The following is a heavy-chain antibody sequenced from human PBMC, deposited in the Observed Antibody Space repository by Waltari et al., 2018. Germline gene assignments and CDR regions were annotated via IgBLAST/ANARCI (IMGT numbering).Heavy chain of an antibody. CDR1: GGTFSSYA. CDR3: ARAGGRWSVDP. CDR2: IIPNLCTA. J-gene: IGHJ5*02. Sequence: QVQLVQSGAEVKKPGSSVKVSCKASGGTFSSYAISWVRQAPGQGLEWMGGIIPNLCTANSAQKSQGRGTMTAEKSPSTAYMGLSSLRSEDTAVYYCARAGGRWSVDPWGQGTLVTGSS. V-gene: IGHV1-69*14. D-gene: IGHD2-15*01.